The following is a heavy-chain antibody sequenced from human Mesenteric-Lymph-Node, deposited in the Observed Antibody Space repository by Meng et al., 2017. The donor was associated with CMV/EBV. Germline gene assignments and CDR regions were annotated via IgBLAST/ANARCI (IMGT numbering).Heavy chain of an antibody. D-gene: IGHD3-16*01. CDR2: INPNSGGT. J-gene: IGHJ6*02. CDR1: GYTFTGYY. CDR3: ARNRIMINGLDV. Sequence: ASVKVSCKASGYTFTGYYMHWVRQAPGQGLEWVGWINPNSGGTNYAQKFQGRVTMTSDTSISTAYMELSRLRSDDTAVYYCARNRIMINGLDVWGQGTTVTVSS. V-gene: IGHV1-2*02.